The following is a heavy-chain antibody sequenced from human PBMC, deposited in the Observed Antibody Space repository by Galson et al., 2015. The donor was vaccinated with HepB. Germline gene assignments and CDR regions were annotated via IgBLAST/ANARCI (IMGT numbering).Heavy chain of an antibody. V-gene: IGHV3-30-3*01. CDR2: ISYDGSNK. CDR3: ARGESGYSSDWDY. Sequence: SLRLSCAASGFTFSSYAMHWVRQAPGKGLEWVAVISYDGSNKYYADSVKGRFTISRDNSKNTLYLQMNSLRAEDTAVYYCARGESGYSSDWDYWGQGTLVTVSS. D-gene: IGHD5-18*01. CDR1: GFTFSSYA. J-gene: IGHJ4*02.